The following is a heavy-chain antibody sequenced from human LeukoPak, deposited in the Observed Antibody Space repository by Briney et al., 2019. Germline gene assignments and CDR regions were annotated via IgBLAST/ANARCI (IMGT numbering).Heavy chain of an antibody. CDR3: ARGTGTLMDV. J-gene: IGHJ6*04. CDR1: GYTFTSYY. CDR2: INHSDGST. D-gene: IGHD1-1*01. Sequence: ASVKVSCKASGYTFTSYYMHWVRQAPGQGLEWMGIINHSDGSTSYAQKFQGRVTMSRDTSTTTVYMELNSLRSEDTAVYYCARGTGTLMDVWGKGTTVTVSS. V-gene: IGHV1-46*01.